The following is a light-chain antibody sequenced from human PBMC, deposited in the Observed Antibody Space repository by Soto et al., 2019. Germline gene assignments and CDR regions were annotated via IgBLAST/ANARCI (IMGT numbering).Light chain of an antibody. CDR3: QTWGTQGV. Sequence: QPVLTQSPSASASLGASVKLTCTLSSGHSSYAIAWHQQQPEKGPRYLMKLNSDGSHSKGDGIPDRFSGSSSGAERYLTISSLQSEDEADYYCQTWGTQGVFGGGTQLTVL. CDR2: LNSDGSH. V-gene: IGLV4-69*01. J-gene: IGLJ2*01. CDR1: SGHSSYA.